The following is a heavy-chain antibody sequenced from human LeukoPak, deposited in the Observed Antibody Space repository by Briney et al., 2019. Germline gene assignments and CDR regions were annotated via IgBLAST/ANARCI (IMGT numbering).Heavy chain of an antibody. CDR2: IGTAGDT. J-gene: IGHJ4*02. D-gene: IGHD2/OR15-2a*01. Sequence: GGSLRLSCAASGFTFSSYDMHWVRQATGKGLEWVSAIGTAGDTYYPGSVKGRFTISRDNAKNSLYLQMNSLRAEDTAVYYCARGWPIGDFDYWGQGTLVTVSS. V-gene: IGHV3-13*01. CDR3: ARGWPIGDFDY. CDR1: GFTFSSYD.